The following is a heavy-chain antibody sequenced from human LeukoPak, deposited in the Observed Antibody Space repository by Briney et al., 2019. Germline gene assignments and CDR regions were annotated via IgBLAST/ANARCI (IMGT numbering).Heavy chain of an antibody. V-gene: IGHV3-23*01. Sequence: GGSLRLSCAASGFTFSSYAMSWVRQAPGKGLEWVSGISGSGGSTYYADSVKGRFIISRDNSKNTLYLQMNSLRAEDPAVYYCAKGGLGYSYGLIDYWGQGTLVSVSS. CDR3: AKGGLGYSYGLIDY. CDR1: GFTFSSYA. CDR2: ISGSGGST. J-gene: IGHJ4*02. D-gene: IGHD5-18*01.